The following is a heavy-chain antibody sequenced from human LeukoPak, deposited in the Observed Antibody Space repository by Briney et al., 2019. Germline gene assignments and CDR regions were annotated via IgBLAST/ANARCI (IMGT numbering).Heavy chain of an antibody. Sequence: GGSLRLSCAASGFPFSKYGMHWVRQAPGKGLEWVAYIQYDAKNEKYADSVEGRFTISRDNSRNTLYLQMSKMTVEDTAVYYCAKKKSGNGDRFDYWGQGTLVIVSS. D-gene: IGHD2-8*01. CDR1: GFPFSKYG. CDR2: IQYDAKNE. CDR3: AKKKSGNGDRFDY. V-gene: IGHV3-30*02. J-gene: IGHJ4*02.